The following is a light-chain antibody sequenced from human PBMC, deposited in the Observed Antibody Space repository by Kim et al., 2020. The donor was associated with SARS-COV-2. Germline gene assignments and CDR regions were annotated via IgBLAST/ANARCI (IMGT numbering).Light chain of an antibody. V-gene: IGLV2-18*02. Sequence: QSALTQPPSVSGSPGQSVTISCTGTSSDVGYYNRVSWYQQPPGTAPKLMIYEVINRPSGVPDRFSGSKSGYTASLTISGLQAEDEADYYCSSYTTSTTVVFGGGTQLTVL. J-gene: IGLJ2*01. CDR3: SSYTTSTTVV. CDR1: SSDVGYYNR. CDR2: EVI.